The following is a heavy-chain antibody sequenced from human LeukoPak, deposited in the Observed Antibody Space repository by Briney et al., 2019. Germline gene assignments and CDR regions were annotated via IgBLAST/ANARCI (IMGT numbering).Heavy chain of an antibody. CDR3: VRVNFRYADPTFAY. Sequence: SETLSLTCTVSGGSISSYYWSWIRQPPGQGLELIGHIYYCGSTNYNPSLKSRVTISVNTSKNQFSLKLSSVTAADTAVYYCVRVNFRYADPTFAYWGEGSLVTASS. CDR2: IYYCGST. V-gene: IGHV4-59*01. D-gene: IGHD1-1*01. CDR1: GGSISSYY. J-gene: IGHJ4*01.